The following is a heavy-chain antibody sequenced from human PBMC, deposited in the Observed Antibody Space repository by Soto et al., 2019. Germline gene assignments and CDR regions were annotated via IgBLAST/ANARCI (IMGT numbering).Heavy chain of an antibody. CDR1: GFTFSNYA. V-gene: IGHV3-23*01. J-gene: IGHJ6*02. CDR2: ISGSGGRT. CDR3: AKLQSGYSGYVQYYYGMDV. Sequence: GSLRLSCAASGFTFSNYAMSWVRQAPGKGLEWVSGISGSGGRTNYADSVKGRFTISRDNSKNTLYLQMNSLRAEDTAAYYCAKLQSGYSGYVQYYYGMDVWGQGTTVTVS. D-gene: IGHD5-12*01.